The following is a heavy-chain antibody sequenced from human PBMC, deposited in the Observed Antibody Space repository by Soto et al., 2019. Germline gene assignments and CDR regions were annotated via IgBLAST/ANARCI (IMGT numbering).Heavy chain of an antibody. CDR2: IRSKANSYAT. V-gene: IGHV3-73*01. Sequence: GESMRLSCADSGFTFSDSAMHWVRQASGKGLEWVGRIRSKANSYATAYAASVKGRFTISRDDSKNTAYLQMNSLKTEDTAVYYGTTIIAVAAEGIWGQGTLVTVSS. J-gene: IGHJ4*02. CDR3: TTIIAVAAEGI. CDR1: GFTFSDSA. D-gene: IGHD6-19*01.